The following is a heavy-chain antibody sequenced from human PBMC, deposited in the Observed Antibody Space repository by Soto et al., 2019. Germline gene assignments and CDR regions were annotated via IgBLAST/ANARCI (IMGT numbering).Heavy chain of an antibody. CDR3: ARYAATGYCTNGVCYHYYYYYGMDV. J-gene: IGHJ6*02. CDR1: GGSISSGGYY. V-gene: IGHV4-31*03. CDR2: IYYSGST. Sequence: QVQLQESGPGLVKPSQTLSLTCTVSGGSISSGGYYWSWIRQHPGKGLEWIGYIYYSGSTYYNPSLKSRVTISVDTSKNQFSLKLSSVTAADTAVYYCARYAATGYCTNGVCYHYYYYYGMDVWGQGTTVTVSS. D-gene: IGHD2-8*01.